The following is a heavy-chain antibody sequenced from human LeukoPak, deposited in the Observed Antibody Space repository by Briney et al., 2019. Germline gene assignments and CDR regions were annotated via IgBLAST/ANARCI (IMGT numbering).Heavy chain of an antibody. D-gene: IGHD6-19*01. CDR3: YSSAWYGAFDV. V-gene: IGHV3-64D*09. CDR2: ISSDGANI. Sequence: PPGRSLRLSCAASGFTFSNYGMHWVRQAPGKGLQYVSTISSDGANIYIADSVRDRFTISRDNAKHTLYLQMSSLRTEDTAIYYCYSSAWYGAFDVWGQGTMVTVSS. CDR1: GFTFSNYG. J-gene: IGHJ3*01.